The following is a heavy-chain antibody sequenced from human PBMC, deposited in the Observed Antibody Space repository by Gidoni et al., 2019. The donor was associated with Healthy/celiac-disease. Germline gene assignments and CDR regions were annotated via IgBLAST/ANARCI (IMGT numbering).Heavy chain of an antibody. CDR3: AKDILRARLAFDI. CDR2: IRGSVCIP. D-gene: IGHD4-17*01. CDR1: GVTFSSYA. V-gene: IGHV3-23*01. Sequence: EVKLWESGGGLVQPGGALRRSCAAAGVTFSSYAMSWIRQAPGKGLEWVSAIRGSVCIPYYADSLQGRFTISRANSKNTLYLQLNSLRADDTAVYYCAKDILRARLAFDIWGQGTMVTVSS. J-gene: IGHJ3*02.